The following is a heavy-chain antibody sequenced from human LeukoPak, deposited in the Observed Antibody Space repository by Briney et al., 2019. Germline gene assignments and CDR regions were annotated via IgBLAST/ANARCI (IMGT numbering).Heavy chain of an antibody. V-gene: IGHV3-23*01. D-gene: IGHD6-19*01. CDR1: GFTFSSYA. J-gene: IGHJ4*02. CDR2: ISGSGGST. Sequence: GGSLRLSCVASGFTFSSYAMSWGRQAPGKGLEWVSAISGSGGSTYYADSVKGRFTISRDNSKNTLYLQMNSLRAEDTAVYYCAKSTRPTYSSGCLDYWGQGTLVTVSS. CDR3: AKSTRPTYSSGCLDY.